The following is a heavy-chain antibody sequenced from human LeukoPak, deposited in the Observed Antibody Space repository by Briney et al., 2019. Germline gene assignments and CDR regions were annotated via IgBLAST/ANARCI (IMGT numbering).Heavy chain of an antibody. CDR2: ISYDGSNK. J-gene: IGHJ4*02. D-gene: IGHD2-2*01. V-gene: IGHV3-30*19. CDR1: GFTFSTYG. Sequence: GGSLRLSCTGSGFTFSTYGMHWIRQAPGKGLEWVAVISYDGSNKYYADSVKGRFTISRDNSKNTLYLQMNSLRAEDTAVYYCARDRYCSSTSCPTGRYFDYWGQGTLVTDSS. CDR3: ARDRYCSSTSCPTGRYFDY.